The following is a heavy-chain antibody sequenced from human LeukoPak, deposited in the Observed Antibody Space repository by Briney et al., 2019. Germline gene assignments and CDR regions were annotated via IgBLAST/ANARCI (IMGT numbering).Heavy chain of an antibody. CDR1: GGTFSSYA. Sequence: ASVKVSCKASGGTFSSYAISWVRQAPGQGLEWMGGIIPIFGTANYAQKFQGRVTITADESTSTAYMELSSLRSEDTAVYYCASSGGYKRDYYYYYMDVWGKGTTVTISS. J-gene: IGHJ6*03. CDR2: IIPIFGTA. CDR3: ASSGGYKRDYYYYYMDV. D-gene: IGHD5-24*01. V-gene: IGHV1-69*13.